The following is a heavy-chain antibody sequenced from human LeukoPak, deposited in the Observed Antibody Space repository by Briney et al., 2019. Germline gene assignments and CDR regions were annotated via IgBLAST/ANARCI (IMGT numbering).Heavy chain of an antibody. CDR1: GYTFTSYD. V-gene: IGHV1-8*01. CDR3: ARGHMVRGVIAYYYGMDV. CDR2: MNPNSGHT. Sequence: ASVKVSCKASGYTFTSYDINWVRQATGLGVECMGWMNPNSGHTGYAQKFQGRVTMTRNTSISTAYMELSSLRSEDTAVYYCARGHMVRGVIAYYYGMDVWGQGTTVTVSS. J-gene: IGHJ6*02. D-gene: IGHD3-10*01.